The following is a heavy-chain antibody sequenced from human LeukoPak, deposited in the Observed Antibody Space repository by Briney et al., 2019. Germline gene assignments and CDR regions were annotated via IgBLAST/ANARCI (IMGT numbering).Heavy chain of an antibody. J-gene: IGHJ3*02. D-gene: IGHD4-17*01. CDR3: ARVMSVTSDAFDI. V-gene: IGHV4-31*03. CDR1: GGSISSGGYY. Sequence: SQTLSLTCTVSGGSISSGGYYWSWIRQHPGKGLEWIGYIYYSGSTYYNPSLKSRVTISVDTSKNQFSLKLSSVTAADTAVYYCARVMSVTSDAFDIWGQGTMVTVSS. CDR2: IYYSGST.